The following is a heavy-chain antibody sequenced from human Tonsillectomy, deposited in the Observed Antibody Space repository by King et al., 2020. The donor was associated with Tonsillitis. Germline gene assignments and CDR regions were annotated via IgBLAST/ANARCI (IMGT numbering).Heavy chain of an antibody. CDR2: ISFDGNTR. V-gene: IGHV3-30*03. D-gene: IGHD6-13*01. CDR1: GFNFSTYG. J-gene: IGHJ5*02. CDR3: ARGGSDWYDGWAS. Sequence: VQLVESGGGVVQPGRSLRLSCATSGFNFSTYGMNWVRQAPGKGPEGVSAISFDGNTRHYADSVKGRFNISKDEARKKVYLQMNFLRPEDTAVYYCARGGSDWYDGWASWGQGTLVSVSS.